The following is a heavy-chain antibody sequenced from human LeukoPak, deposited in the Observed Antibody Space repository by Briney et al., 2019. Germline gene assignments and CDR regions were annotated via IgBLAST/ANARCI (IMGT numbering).Heavy chain of an antibody. CDR3: ARDHPYYDFWSGSPYYYYYMDV. CDR2: INPNSGGT. V-gene: IGHV1-2*02. CDR1: GYTFTSYY. J-gene: IGHJ6*03. Sequence: AASVKVSCKASGYTFTSYYMHWVRQAPGQGLEWMGWINPNSGGTNYAQKFQGGVTMTRDTSISTAYMELSRLRSDDTAVYYCARDHPYYDFWSGSPYYYYYMDVWGKGTTVTVSS. D-gene: IGHD3-3*01.